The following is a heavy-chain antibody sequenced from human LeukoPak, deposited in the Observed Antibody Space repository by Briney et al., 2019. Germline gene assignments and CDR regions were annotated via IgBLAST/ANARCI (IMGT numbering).Heavy chain of an antibody. CDR1: GGSFSGYY. D-gene: IGHD3-10*01. CDR2: INHSGST. V-gene: IGHV4-34*01. CDR3: ARDLRRGRRYYMDV. Sequence: SETLSLTCAVYGGSFSGYYWSWIRQPPGKGLEWIGEINHSGSTNYNPSLKSRVTISVDTSKNQFSLKLSSVTAADTAVYYCARDLRRGRRYYMDVWGKGTTVTVSS. J-gene: IGHJ6*03.